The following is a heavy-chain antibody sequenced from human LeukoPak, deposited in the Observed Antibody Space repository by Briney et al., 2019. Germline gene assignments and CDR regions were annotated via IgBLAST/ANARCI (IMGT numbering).Heavy chain of an antibody. CDR2: LSDNGGSP. CDR3: AKDPEAYSSRWFDS. Sequence: GGSLRLSCAASGFTFSNYAMSWVRQAPGKGLEWVSSLSDNGGSPYYADSVKGRFTISRDNSKNTLYLHMNSLRVEDTAVYYCAKDPEAYSSRWFDSWGQGTLVTVSS. J-gene: IGHJ5*01. D-gene: IGHD2-21*01. V-gene: IGHV3-23*01. CDR1: GFTFSNYA.